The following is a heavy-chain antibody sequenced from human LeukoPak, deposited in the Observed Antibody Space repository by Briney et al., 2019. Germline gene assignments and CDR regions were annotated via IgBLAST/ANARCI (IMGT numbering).Heavy chain of an antibody. Sequence: GGSLRLSCAASGFTFSSYWMSWVRQAPGKGLEWVANINQDGSDKYYVDSVKGRFTISRDNAKNSLYLQMNSLRAEDTAVYYCAKDAIQLWPAHFDYWGQGTLVTVSS. CDR2: INQDGSDK. J-gene: IGHJ4*02. CDR3: AKDAIQLWPAHFDY. V-gene: IGHV3-7*03. CDR1: GFTFSSYW. D-gene: IGHD5-18*01.